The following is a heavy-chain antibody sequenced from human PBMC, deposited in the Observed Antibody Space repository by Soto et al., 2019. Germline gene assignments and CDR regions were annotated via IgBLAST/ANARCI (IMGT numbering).Heavy chain of an antibody. J-gene: IGHJ4*02. CDR3: VKAVYLLDFDY. V-gene: IGHV3-23*01. CDR2: ISGTGTTT. D-gene: IGHD2-8*01. CDR1: GFTFSSYA. Sequence: EVQLLESGGGLIQPGGSLRLSCAASGFTFSSYAMTWVRQAPGKGLEWVSTISGTGTTTYYADSVKGRFTISRDNSKNTLYLQMNSLRTKDTAVYYCVKAVYLLDFDYWGQGTLVTVSS.